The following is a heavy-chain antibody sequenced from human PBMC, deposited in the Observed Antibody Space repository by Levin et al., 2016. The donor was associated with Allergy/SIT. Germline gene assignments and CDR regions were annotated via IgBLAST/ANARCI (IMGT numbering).Heavy chain of an antibody. CDR1: GGSISSGSYY. Sequence: SETLSLTCTVSGGSISSGSYYWSWIRQPAGKGLEWIGRIYTSGSTNYNPSLKSRVTISVDTSKNQFSLKLSSVTAADTAVYYCARDREVPAAAGPKTHYYYYGMDVWGQGTTVTVSS. D-gene: IGHD2-2*01. V-gene: IGHV4-61*02. CDR3: ARDREVPAAAGPKTHYYYYGMDV. CDR2: IYTSGST. J-gene: IGHJ6*02.